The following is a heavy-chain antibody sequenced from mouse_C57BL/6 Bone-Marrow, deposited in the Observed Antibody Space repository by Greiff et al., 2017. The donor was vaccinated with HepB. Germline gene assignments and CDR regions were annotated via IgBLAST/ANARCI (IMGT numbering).Heavy chain of an antibody. J-gene: IGHJ4*01. D-gene: IGHD1-1*01. V-gene: IGHV1-64*01. CDR1: GYTFTSYW. Sequence: QVQLKQPGAELVKPGASVKLSCKASGYTFTSYWMHWVKQRPGQGLEWIGMIHPNSGSTNYNEKFKSKATLTVDKSSSTAYMQLSSLTSEDSAVYYCARQYYGKGYAMDYWGQGTSVTVSS. CDR2: IHPNSGST. CDR3: ARQYYGKGYAMDY.